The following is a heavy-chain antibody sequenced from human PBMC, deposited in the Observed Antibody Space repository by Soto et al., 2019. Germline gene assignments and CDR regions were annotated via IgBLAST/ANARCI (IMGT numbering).Heavy chain of an antibody. CDR1: GFTFTGYA. J-gene: IGHJ4*02. V-gene: IGHV3-23*01. CDR2: ISGSGGST. CDR3: AKDLQETAMVACEFDY. Sequence: EVQLLESGGGLVQPGGSLRLSCAASGFTFTGYAMSWVRQAPGKGLEWVSGISGSGGSTYSADSVEGRFTISRDNSKNTLYLHLSSLRAEDTAIYYCAKDLQETAMVACEFDYWGQGTLVTVSS. D-gene: IGHD5-18*01.